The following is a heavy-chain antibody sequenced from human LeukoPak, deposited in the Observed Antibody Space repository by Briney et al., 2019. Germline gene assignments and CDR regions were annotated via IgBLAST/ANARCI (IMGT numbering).Heavy chain of an antibody. D-gene: IGHD2-15*01. J-gene: IGHJ4*02. V-gene: IGHV3-30*18. Sequence: GRSLRLSCAASGFTFSSYGMHWVRQAPGKGLEWVAVISYDGSNTYYADSVKGRFTISRDNSKNTLYLQMNSLRAEDTAVYYCAKELPPRSYIDYWGQGTLVTVSS. CDR1: GFTFSSYG. CDR3: AKELPPRSYIDY. CDR2: ISYDGSNT.